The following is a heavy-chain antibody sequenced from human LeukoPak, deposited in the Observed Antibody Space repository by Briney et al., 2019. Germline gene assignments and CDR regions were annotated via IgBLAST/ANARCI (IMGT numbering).Heavy chain of an antibody. V-gene: IGHV3-23*01. CDR1: GFTFSSCA. Sequence: SGGSLRLSCAASGFTFSSCAMTWVRQAPGKGLEWVSGISVAAGSTYYADSVKGRFTIFRDNSKNTLYLQMNSLRAEDTAVYYCAKVVVVPAATTKTYYFDFWGQGTLVTVSS. CDR2: ISVAAGST. CDR3: AKVVVVPAATTKTYYFDF. D-gene: IGHD2-2*01. J-gene: IGHJ4*02.